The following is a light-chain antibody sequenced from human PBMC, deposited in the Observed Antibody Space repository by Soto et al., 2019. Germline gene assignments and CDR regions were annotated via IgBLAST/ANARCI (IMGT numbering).Light chain of an antibody. V-gene: IGLV1-44*01. Sequence: QSVLTQPPSASGTPGQRVTISCSGSSSNIGSNTVNWYHQLPGTAPKHLIYNNNQRPSGVPDRFSGSKSGTSASLAISGLQSEDAADYYCAAWDDSLNGLVFGTGTKLTVL. J-gene: IGLJ1*01. CDR3: AAWDDSLNGLV. CDR1: SSNIGSNT. CDR2: NNN.